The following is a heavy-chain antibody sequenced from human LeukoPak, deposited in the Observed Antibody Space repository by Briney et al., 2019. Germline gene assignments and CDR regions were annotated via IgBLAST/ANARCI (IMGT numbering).Heavy chain of an antibody. CDR2: INPDGGNT. D-gene: IGHD3-16*01. CDR1: GYTFTNSY. J-gene: IGHJ6*03. Sequence: ASVKVSCKASGYTFTNSYIHWVRQAPGQVLEWMGLINPDGGNTNYAQNFQGRVTLTRDTSTSTAYMELSSLRSEDTAVYYCARVGSRDYYYMDVWGKGTTVTVSS. CDR3: ARVGSRDYYYMDV. V-gene: IGHV1-46*01.